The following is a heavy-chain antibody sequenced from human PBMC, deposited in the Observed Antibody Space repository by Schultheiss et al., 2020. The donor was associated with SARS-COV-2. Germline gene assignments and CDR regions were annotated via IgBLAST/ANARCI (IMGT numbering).Heavy chain of an antibody. Sequence: ASVKVSCKASGYTFTSYDINWVRQAPGQGLEWMGWISAYNGNTNYAQKLQGRVTMTTDTSTSTAYMELRSLRSDDTAVYYCARDWGYTAMAPRQFDYWGQGTLVTVSS. CDR3: ARDWGYTAMAPRQFDY. D-gene: IGHD5-18*01. CDR2: ISAYNGNT. J-gene: IGHJ4*02. CDR1: GYTFTSYD. V-gene: IGHV1-18*01.